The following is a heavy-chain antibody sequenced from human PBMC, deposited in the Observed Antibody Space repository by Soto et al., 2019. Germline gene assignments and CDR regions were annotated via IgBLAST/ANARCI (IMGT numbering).Heavy chain of an antibody. CDR2: IYYSGST. J-gene: IGHJ3*02. D-gene: IGHD6-19*01. CDR1: GGSISSSSYY. CDR3: ARHALPSADSSGWYWWGAFDI. V-gene: IGHV4-39*01. Sequence: QLQLQESGPGLVKPSETLSLTCTVSGGSISSSSYYWGWIRQPPGKGLEWIGSIYYSGSTYYNPSLTSRVTLSVDTSKDQFSLRLSSVTAAYTDVYYCARHALPSADSSGWYWWGAFDIWGQEPMVGVSS.